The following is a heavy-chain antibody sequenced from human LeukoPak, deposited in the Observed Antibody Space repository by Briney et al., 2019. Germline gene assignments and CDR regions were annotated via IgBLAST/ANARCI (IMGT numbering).Heavy chain of an antibody. Sequence: PGGSLRLSCAASGFTFSNYAMNWVRQAPGKGLEWVSAISGSGGVTYYTDSVKGRFTISRDNAKNSLYLQMNSLRDEDTAVYYCASHTYYYEDYWGQGTLVTVSS. D-gene: IGHD3-22*01. J-gene: IGHJ4*02. CDR3: ASHTYYYEDY. V-gene: IGHV3-23*01. CDR2: ISGSGGVT. CDR1: GFTFSNYA.